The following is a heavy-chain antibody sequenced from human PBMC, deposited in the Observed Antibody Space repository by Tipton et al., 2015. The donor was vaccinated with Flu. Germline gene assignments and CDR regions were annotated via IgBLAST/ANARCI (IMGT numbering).Heavy chain of an antibody. CDR1: GYTFTSYD. CDR2: MNPNSGNT. Sequence: QSGPEVKKPGASVKVSCKASGYTFTSYDINWVRQATGQGLEWMGWMNPNSGNTGYAQKFQGRVTMTRNTSISTAYMELSSLRSEDTAVYYCAREDPYYYYMDVWGKGTTVTVSS. J-gene: IGHJ6*03. V-gene: IGHV1-8*01. CDR3: AREDPYYYYMDV.